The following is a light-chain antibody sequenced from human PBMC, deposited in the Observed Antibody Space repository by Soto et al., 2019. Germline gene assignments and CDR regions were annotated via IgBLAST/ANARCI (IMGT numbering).Light chain of an antibody. J-gene: IGLJ1*01. CDR2: EVS. CDR3: SSYTGGNPSYV. Sequence: QSALTQPASVSGSPGQSITISCTGTSSDVGGYNYVSWFQQHPGKAPKLKIYEVSNRPSGVSNRFSGSKSGYTASLTISELQAEDEADYYCSSYTGGNPSYVFGTGTKVTVL. CDR1: SSDVGGYNY. V-gene: IGLV2-14*03.